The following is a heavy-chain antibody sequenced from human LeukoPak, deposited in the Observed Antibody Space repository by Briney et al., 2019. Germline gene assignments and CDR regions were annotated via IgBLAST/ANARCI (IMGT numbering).Heavy chain of an antibody. CDR2: INPNSGGT. CDR3: ARDVKRGVERKFDY. Sequence: GASVKVSCKASGYTFTGYYMHWVRQAPGQGLEWMGWINPNSGGTNYAQKFQGRVTMTRDTSISTAYMELSRLRSDDTAVYYCARDVKRGVERKFDYWGQGTLVTVSS. J-gene: IGHJ4*02. D-gene: IGHD3-10*01. V-gene: IGHV1-2*02. CDR1: GYTFTGYY.